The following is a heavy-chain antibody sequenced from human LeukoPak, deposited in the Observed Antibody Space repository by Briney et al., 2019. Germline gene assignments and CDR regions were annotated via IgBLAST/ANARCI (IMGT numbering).Heavy chain of an antibody. D-gene: IGHD3-22*01. CDR3: ATSQDYDSSGYYLGPPDY. Sequence: ASVKVSCKVSGYTLTELSMHWVRQAPGQGLEWMGVINPGSGNTNYAQKFQDRVTMTRDTSTGTVYMELSSLRSEDTAVYYCATSQDYDSSGYYLGPPDYWGQGTLVTVSS. V-gene: IGHV1-46*01. CDR2: INPGSGNT. J-gene: IGHJ4*02. CDR1: GYTLTELS.